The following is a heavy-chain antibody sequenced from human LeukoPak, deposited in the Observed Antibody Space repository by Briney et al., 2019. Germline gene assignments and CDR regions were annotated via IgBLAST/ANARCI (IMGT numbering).Heavy chain of an antibody. D-gene: IGHD5-18*01. J-gene: IGHJ6*02. V-gene: IGHV3-53*01. CDR1: GFTVSSNY. CDR3: ARDKGYSYGYYYGMDV. CDR2: IYSGGST. Sequence: GGSLRLSCAASGFTVSSNYMSWVRQAPGKGLEWVSVIYSGGSTYYADSVKGRFTISRHNSKNTLYLQMNSLRAEDTAVYYCARDKGYSYGYYYGMDVWGQGTTVTVSS.